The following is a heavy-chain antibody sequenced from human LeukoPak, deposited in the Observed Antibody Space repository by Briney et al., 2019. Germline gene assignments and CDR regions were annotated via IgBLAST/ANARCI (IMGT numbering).Heavy chain of an antibody. CDR1: GGSISSYY. J-gene: IGHJ4*02. D-gene: IGHD3-10*01. CDR3: AREMEGDYGSGTFFDL. V-gene: IGHV4-59*12. CDR2: IYYSGST. Sequence: SETLSLTCTVSGGSISSYYWSWIRQPPGKGLEWIGYIYYSGSTNYNPSLKSRVTISVDTSKNQFPLKLSSVTAADTAVYYCAREMEGDYGSGTFFDLWGQGNMVTVPS.